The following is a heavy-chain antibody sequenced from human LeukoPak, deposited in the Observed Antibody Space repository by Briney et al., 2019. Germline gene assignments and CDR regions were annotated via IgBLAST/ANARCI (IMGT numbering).Heavy chain of an antibody. D-gene: IGHD4-17*01. Sequence: PSETLSLTCTVSGGSISSYYWSWIRQPPGKGLEWIGYIYYSGSTNYNPSLKSRVTISVDTSKNQFSLKLSSVTAADTAVYYCARLDYGDYDGGYWFDPWGQGTLVTVSS. CDR2: IYYSGST. CDR1: GGSISSYY. J-gene: IGHJ5*02. CDR3: ARLDYGDYDGGYWFDP. V-gene: IGHV4-59*12.